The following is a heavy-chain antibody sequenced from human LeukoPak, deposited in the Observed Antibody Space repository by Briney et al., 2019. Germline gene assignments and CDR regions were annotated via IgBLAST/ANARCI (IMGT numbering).Heavy chain of an antibody. V-gene: IGHV4-34*01. J-gene: IGHJ6*03. CDR3: ARASRDGSGSKRYYYYYMDV. CDR2: INHSGST. CDR1: GGSFSGYY. D-gene: IGHD3-10*01. Sequence: SETLSLTCAVYGGSFSGYYWSWIRQPPGKGLEWIGEINHSGSTNYNPSLKSRVTISVDTSKNQSSLKLSSVTAADTAVYYCARASRDGSGSKRYYYYYMDVWGKGTTVTVSS.